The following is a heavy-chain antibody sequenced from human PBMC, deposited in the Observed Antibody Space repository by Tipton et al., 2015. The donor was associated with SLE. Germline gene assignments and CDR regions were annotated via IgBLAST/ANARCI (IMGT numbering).Heavy chain of an antibody. CDR3: AGSAVDSSGYYYWYAFDI. D-gene: IGHD3-22*01. J-gene: IGHJ3*02. V-gene: IGHV4-34*01. Sequence: TLSLTCAVYGGSFSGYYWSWIRQPPGKGLEWIGEINHSGSTNYNPSLKSRVTISVDTSKTQFSLKLNSVTAADTAVYYCAGSAVDSSGYYYWYAFDIWGQRTMVTVSS. CDR2: INHSGST. CDR1: GGSFSGYY.